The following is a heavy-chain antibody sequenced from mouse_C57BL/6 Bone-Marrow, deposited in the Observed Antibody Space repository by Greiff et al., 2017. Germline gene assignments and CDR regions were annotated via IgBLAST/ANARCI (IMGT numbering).Heavy chain of an antibody. V-gene: IGHV5-9-1*02. CDR3: TRATMGWYFDD. D-gene: IGHD2-1*01. CDR1: GFTFSSYA. CDR2: ISSGGDYI. Sequence: EVMLVESGEGLVKPGGSLKLSCAASGFTFSSYAMSWVRQTPEKRLEWVAYISSGGDYIYYDDTVMGRFTISRDNARNTLYLQMSSLKSEDTAMYYCTRATMGWYFDDWGTGTTVTVSS. J-gene: IGHJ1*03.